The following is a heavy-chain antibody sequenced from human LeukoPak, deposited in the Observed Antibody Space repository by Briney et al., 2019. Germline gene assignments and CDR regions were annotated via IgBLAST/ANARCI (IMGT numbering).Heavy chain of an antibody. D-gene: IGHD6-13*01. CDR2: ISYDGSNK. J-gene: IGHJ4*02. CDR3: ARSLNGGIAAAVDY. CDR1: GFTFSSYA. Sequence: PGRSLRLSCAASGFTFSSYAMHWVRQAPGKGLEWVAVISYDGSNKYYADSAKGRFTISRDNSKNTLYLQMNSLRAEDTAVYYCARSLNGGIAAAVDYWGQGTPVTVSS. V-gene: IGHV3-30*04.